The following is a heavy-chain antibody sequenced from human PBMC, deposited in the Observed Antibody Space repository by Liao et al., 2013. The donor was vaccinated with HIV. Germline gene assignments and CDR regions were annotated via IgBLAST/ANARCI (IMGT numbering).Heavy chain of an antibody. J-gene: IGHJ6*03. V-gene: IGHV4-34*01. CDR2: INHSGST. CDR3: ARMEMIYYYYMDV. D-gene: IGHD5-24*01. Sequence: QVQLQQWGAGLLKPSETLSLTCAVYGGSFSGYYWSWIRQPPGKGLEWIGDINHSGSTNYNPSLKSRVTISVDTSKNQFSLKLSSVTAADTAVYYCARMEMIYYYYMDVWGKGTTVTVSS. CDR1: GGSFSGYY.